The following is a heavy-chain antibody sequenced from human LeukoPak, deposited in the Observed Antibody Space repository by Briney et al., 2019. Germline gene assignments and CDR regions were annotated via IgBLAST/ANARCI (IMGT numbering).Heavy chain of an antibody. D-gene: IGHD6-19*01. J-gene: IGHJ4*02. CDR3: ATEDNSSGWFRFDY. CDR2: ISTYNGNT. CDR1: GYTFTSYG. V-gene: IGHV1-18*01. Sequence: WASVKVSCKASGYTFTSYGISWVRQAPGQGLEWMGWISTYNGNTNYAQKLKGRVTMTTDTSTSTAYMELRSLRYDDTAVYYCATEDNSSGWFRFDYWGQGTLVTVSS.